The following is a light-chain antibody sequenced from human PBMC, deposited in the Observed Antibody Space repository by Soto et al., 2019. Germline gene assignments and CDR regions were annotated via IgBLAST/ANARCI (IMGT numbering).Light chain of an antibody. CDR1: SSDVGSYNL. V-gene: IGLV2-8*01. CDR3: SSYGGYNNVV. CDR2: EVN. J-gene: IGLJ1*01. Sequence: QSALTQPASVSGSPGQSITISCTGTSSDVGSYNLVSWYQQHPGKAPKLIIHEVNQRPSGVPDRFSGSKSGNTTSLTVSGLQAEDEGTYYCSSYGGYNNVVFGTGTKVTVL.